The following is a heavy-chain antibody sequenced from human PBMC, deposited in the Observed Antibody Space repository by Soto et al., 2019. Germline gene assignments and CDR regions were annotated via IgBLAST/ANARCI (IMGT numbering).Heavy chain of an antibody. CDR3: ARQSAAGIYYYYYYGMDV. V-gene: IGHV4-31*03. J-gene: IGHJ6*02. Sequence: SETLSLTCTVSGGSISSGGYYWSWIRQHPGKGLEWIGYIYYSGSTYYSPSLKSRVTISVDTSKNQFSLKLSSVTAADTAVYYCARQSAAGIYYYYYYGMDVWGQGTTVTVSS. D-gene: IGHD6-13*01. CDR2: IYYSGST. CDR1: GGSISSGGYY.